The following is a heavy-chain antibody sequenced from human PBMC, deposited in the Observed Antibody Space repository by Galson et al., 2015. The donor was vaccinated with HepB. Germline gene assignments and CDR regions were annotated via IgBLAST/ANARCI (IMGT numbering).Heavy chain of an antibody. D-gene: IGHD3-16*01. CDR2: INGRGSTT. CDR3: VKEGAWFGGDWFDP. J-gene: IGHJ5*02. CDR1: GFIFRHHA. Sequence: SLRLSCAGSGFIFRHHAMAWIRQAPGKGLEWVSGINGRGSTTYYSDAVKGRFSISRDNSKNTVFLQMDNLKVDDTATYYCVKEGAWFGGDWFDPWGQGTPVTV. V-gene: IGHV3-23*01.